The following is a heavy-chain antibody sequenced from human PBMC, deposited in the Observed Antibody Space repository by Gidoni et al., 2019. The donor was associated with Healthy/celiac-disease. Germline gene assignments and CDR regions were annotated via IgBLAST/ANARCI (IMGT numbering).Heavy chain of an antibody. CDR1: GFTFSSYA. CDR3: AREREDIVVVPAASFDL. CDR2: ISYDGSNK. D-gene: IGHD2-2*01. Sequence: QVQLVESGGGVVQPGRSLRLSCAASGFTFSSYAMHGVRQAPGKGLEWVAVISYDGSNKYYSDSVKGRFTISRDNSKNTLYLQMNSLRAEDTAVYYCAREREDIVVVPAASFDLWGRGTLVTVSS. J-gene: IGHJ2*01. V-gene: IGHV3-30-3*01.